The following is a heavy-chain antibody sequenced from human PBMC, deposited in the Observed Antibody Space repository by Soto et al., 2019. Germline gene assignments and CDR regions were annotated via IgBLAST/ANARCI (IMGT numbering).Heavy chain of an antibody. CDR3: ARVGDKTPRFLEGYWFDP. CDR2: IKKDESEI. V-gene: IGHV3-7*03. CDR1: GFIFSDSS. D-gene: IGHD3-3*01. Sequence: GGSLRLSCAASGFIFSDSSMTWVRRAPGKGLEWVATIKKDESEIYYVDSVKGRFTISVDTSKNQFSLKLSSVTAADTAVYYCARVGDKTPRFLEGYWFDPWGQGTLVTVSS. J-gene: IGHJ5*02.